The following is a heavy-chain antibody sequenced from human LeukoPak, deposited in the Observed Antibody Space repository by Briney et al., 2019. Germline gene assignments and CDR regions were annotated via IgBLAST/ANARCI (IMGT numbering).Heavy chain of an antibody. CDR1: GFTFSSYA. CDR3: AKDDKWFGELLSGYGMDV. Sequence: GGSLRLSCAASGFTFSSYAMSWVRQAPGKGLEWVSAISGSGGSTYYADSVKGRFTISRDNSKNTLYLQMNSLRAEDTAAYYCAKDDKWFGELLSGYGMDVWGQGTTVTVSS. D-gene: IGHD3-10*01. V-gene: IGHV3-23*01. J-gene: IGHJ6*02. CDR2: ISGSGGST.